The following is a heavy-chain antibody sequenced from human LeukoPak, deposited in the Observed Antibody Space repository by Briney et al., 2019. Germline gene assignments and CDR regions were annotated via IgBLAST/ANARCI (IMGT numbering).Heavy chain of an antibody. CDR2: IYYSGSS. D-gene: IGHD3-22*01. CDR1: GGSISSSSYY. CDR3: ARRRYYDSTGFLD. J-gene: IGHJ1*01. Sequence: PSETLSLTCTVSGGSISSSSYYWGWVRQPPGKGLEWIGDIYYSGSSYYSPSLKSRVTISLDTSKNQFSLKLRSVTAADTAVYYCARRRYYDSTGFLDWGQGSLVSVSS. V-gene: IGHV4-39*01.